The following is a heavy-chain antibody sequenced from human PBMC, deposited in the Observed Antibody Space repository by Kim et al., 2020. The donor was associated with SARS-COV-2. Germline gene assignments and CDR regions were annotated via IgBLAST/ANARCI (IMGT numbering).Heavy chain of an antibody. Sequence: GGSLRLSCAASGFTFSSYWMSWVRQAPGKGLEWVANIKQDGSEKYYVDSVKGRFTISRDNAKNSLYLQMNSLRAEDTAVYYCARDHPYYYDSRGGAHPSDYWGQGTLVTVSS. CDR2: IKQDGSEK. CDR1: GFTFSSYW. CDR3: ARDHPYYYDSRGGAHPSDY. J-gene: IGHJ4*02. V-gene: IGHV3-7*03. D-gene: IGHD3-22*01.